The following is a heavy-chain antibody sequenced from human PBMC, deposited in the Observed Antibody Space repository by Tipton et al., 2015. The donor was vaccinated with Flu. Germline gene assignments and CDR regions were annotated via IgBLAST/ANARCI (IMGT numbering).Heavy chain of an antibody. J-gene: IGHJ4*02. CDR2: IYYSGST. Sequence: VKPSETLSLTCTVSGGSISGYYWSWIRQPPGKGLEWIAYIYYSGSTNYNPSLKSRVTISVDMSKNQFSLKLNSVTAADTAVYYCARSPGYYFDYWGQGTLVTVSS. CDR3: ARSPGYYFDY. V-gene: IGHV4-59*01. CDR1: GGSISGYY.